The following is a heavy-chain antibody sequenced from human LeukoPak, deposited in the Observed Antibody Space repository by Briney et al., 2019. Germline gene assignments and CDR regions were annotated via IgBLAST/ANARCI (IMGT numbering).Heavy chain of an antibody. CDR2: IYTSGST. J-gene: IGHJ3*02. Sequence: SETLSLTCAVYGGSFSGYYWSWIRQPAGKGLEWIGRIYTSGSTNYNPSLKSRVTISVDTSKNQFSLKLSSVTAADTAVYYCARVERGAFDIWGQGTMVTVSS. V-gene: IGHV4-59*10. CDR3: ARVERGAFDI. CDR1: GGSFSGYY.